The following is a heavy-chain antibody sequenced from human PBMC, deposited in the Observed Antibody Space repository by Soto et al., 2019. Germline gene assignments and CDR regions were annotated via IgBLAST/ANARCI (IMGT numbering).Heavy chain of an antibody. V-gene: IGHV4-59*01. CDR3: ARGGIAARPSYNY. D-gene: IGHD6-6*01. J-gene: IGHJ4*02. CDR2: IYYSGST. CDR1: GGSISSYY. Sequence: SETLSLTCTVSGGSISSYYWSWIRQPPGKGLEWIGYIYYSGSTNYNPSLKSRVTISVDTSKNQFSLKLSSVTAADTAVYYCARGGIAARPSYNYWGQGTLVTVS.